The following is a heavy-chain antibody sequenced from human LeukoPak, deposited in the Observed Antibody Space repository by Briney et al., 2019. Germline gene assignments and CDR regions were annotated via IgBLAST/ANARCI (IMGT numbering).Heavy chain of an antibody. J-gene: IGHJ4*02. CDR1: GFTFSGYA. V-gene: IGHV3-23*01. D-gene: IGHD3-22*01. Sequence: GGSLTLSCAASGFTFSGYAMTWVRQAPGKGLEWVSTIGVSGGSTFYADSVKGRFTNSRDNSKNTLYLQMNSLRVEDTAVYYCAKGYYDSTGYPLRPSFDYWGQGTLVTVSS. CDR3: AKGYYDSTGYPLRPSFDY. CDR2: IGVSGGST.